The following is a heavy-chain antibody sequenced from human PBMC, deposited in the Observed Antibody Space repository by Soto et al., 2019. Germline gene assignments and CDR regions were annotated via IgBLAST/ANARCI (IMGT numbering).Heavy chain of an antibody. CDR3: AKEKATGYYYYYYGMDV. D-gene: IGHD1-26*01. V-gene: IGHV3-23*01. CDR1: GFTFSSYA. CDR2: ISGSGGST. J-gene: IGHJ6*02. Sequence: EVQLLESGGGLVQPGGSLRLSCAASGFTFSSYAMSRVRQAPGKGLEWVSAISGSGGSTYYADSVKGRFTISRDNSKNTLYLQMNSLRAEDTAVYYCAKEKATGYYYYYYGMDVWGQGTTVTVSS.